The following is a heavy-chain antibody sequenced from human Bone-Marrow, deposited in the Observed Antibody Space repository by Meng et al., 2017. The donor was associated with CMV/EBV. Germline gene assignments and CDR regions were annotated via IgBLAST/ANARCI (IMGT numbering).Heavy chain of an antibody. D-gene: IGHD6-6*01. J-gene: IGHJ4*02. CDR1: GFSFNTYA. CDR3: ARDYARQRAGRPIDF. CDR2: ISYDGKNK. V-gene: IGHV3-30*04. Sequence: GECLKISCAASGFSFNTYAMHWVRQAPGKGLNWLAVISYDGKNKYYADSVKGRFTVSRDNSRQTLFLHMSSLRSEDTGVFYCARDYARQRAGRPIDFWGQGTVVTVSS.